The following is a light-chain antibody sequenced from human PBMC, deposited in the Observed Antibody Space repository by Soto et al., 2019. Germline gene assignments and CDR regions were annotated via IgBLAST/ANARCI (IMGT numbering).Light chain of an antibody. CDR3: QQYQSYPIT. V-gene: IGKV1-5*03. Sequence: DIQMTQSPSTLSASVGDRVTITCRASQNIITYLAWYQQKPGKAPKFLIYQASSLQSGVTSRFSGSGSNTEFTLANSSLQPDDFATYYCQQYQSYPITFGGGTKVEIK. J-gene: IGKJ4*01. CDR2: QAS. CDR1: QNIITY.